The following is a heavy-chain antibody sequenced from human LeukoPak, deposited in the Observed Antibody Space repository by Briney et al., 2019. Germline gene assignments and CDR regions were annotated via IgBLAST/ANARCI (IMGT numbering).Heavy chain of an antibody. D-gene: IGHD3-16*01. CDR2: IKEDGSEK. Sequence: GGSLRLSCVVSRFTFSRYWMAWVRQAPGKGPEWVAQIKEDGSEKYYMDFVGGRFTISRDNAKNSLYLQMNSLRVEDTAVYYCAKDYGGGYFDYWGQGTLVTVSS. CDR1: RFTFSRYW. V-gene: IGHV3-7*01. CDR3: AKDYGGGYFDY. J-gene: IGHJ4*02.